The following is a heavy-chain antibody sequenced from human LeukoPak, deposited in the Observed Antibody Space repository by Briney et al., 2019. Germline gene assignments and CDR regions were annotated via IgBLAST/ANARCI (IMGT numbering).Heavy chain of an antibody. CDR3: VRDIREYDF. CDR1: GFTLSNYW. V-gene: IGHV3-74*01. Sequence: GGSLRLSCTASGFTLSNYWMHWVGQAPGKGLVWVSRINGDGSETYYADSVKGRFTSSRDNAKNTVFLQMNNLRAEDTAVYYCVRDIREYDFWGQGTLVTVSS. D-gene: IGHD3-10*01. CDR2: INGDGSET. J-gene: IGHJ4*02.